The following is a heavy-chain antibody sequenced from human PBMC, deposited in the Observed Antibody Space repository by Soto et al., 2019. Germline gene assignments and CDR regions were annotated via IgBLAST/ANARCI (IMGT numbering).Heavy chain of an antibody. V-gene: IGHV3-74*01. Sequence: HPGGSLRLSCVASGFNFNTDSMHWVRQAPGEGLVWISRINTDGTSTNYADSVRGRFTFSRDNAKNTLYLQMNSLRADDTAVYYCVRGPGAYVYFGFDVRGQGTMVTVSS. D-gene: IGHD3-9*01. CDR1: GFNFNTDS. CDR2: INTDGTST. CDR3: VRGPGAYVYFGFDV. J-gene: IGHJ3*01.